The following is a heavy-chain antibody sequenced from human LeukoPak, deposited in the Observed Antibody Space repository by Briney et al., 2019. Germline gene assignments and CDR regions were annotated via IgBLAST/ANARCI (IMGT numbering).Heavy chain of an antibody. J-gene: IGHJ6*03. CDR2: ISSSGSTI. CDR1: GFTFSSYE. Sequence: GGSLRLSCAASGFTFSSYEMNWVRQAPGKGLEWVSYISSSGSTIYYADSVKGRFTISRDNAKNSLYLQMNSLRAEDTAVYYCARVLSGRGSLYDYYYYMDVWGKGTTVTISS. D-gene: IGHD3-10*01. CDR3: ARVLSGRGSLYDYYYYMDV. V-gene: IGHV3-48*03.